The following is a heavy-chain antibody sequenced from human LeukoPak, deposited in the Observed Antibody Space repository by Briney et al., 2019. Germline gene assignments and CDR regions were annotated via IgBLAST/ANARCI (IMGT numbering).Heavy chain of an antibody. CDR2: IIPIFGTA. Sequence: GASVKVSCKASGGTFSSYAISWVRQAPGQGLEWMGGIIPIFGTANYAQKFQGRVTITTDESTSTAYTELSSLRSEDTAVYYCARARGPTIVVVPAASDSWFDPWGQGTLVTVSS. D-gene: IGHD2-2*01. CDR1: GGTFSSYA. J-gene: IGHJ5*02. V-gene: IGHV1-69*05. CDR3: ARARGPTIVVVPAASDSWFDP.